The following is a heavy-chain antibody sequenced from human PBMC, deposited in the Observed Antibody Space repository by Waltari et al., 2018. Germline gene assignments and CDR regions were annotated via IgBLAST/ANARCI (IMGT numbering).Heavy chain of an antibody. V-gene: IGHV1-8*01. D-gene: IGHD3-3*01. CDR1: GYTFTSYD. Sequence: QVQLVQSGAEVKKPGASVKVSCKASGYTFTSYDINWVRQATGTGLEWMGWMNPNSGNTGYAQKFQGRVTMTRNTSISTAYMELSSLRSEDTAVYYCARVGLYYDFWSGYERGAFDIWGQGTMVTVSS. CDR2: MNPNSGNT. J-gene: IGHJ3*02. CDR3: ARVGLYYDFWSGYERGAFDI.